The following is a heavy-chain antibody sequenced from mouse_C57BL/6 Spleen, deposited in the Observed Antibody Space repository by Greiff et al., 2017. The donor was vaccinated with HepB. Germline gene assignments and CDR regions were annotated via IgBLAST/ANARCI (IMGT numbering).Heavy chain of an antibody. J-gene: IGHJ3*01. D-gene: IGHD1-1*01. V-gene: IGHV2-2*01. CDR3: AREGTTVEAWFAY. CDR1: GFSLTSYG. CDR2: IWSGGST. Sequence: VQLQQSGPGLVQPSQSLSITCTVSGFSLTSYGVHWVRQSPGKGLEWLGVIWSGGSTDYNAAFISRLSISKDNSKSKVFFKMNSVQADDTAIYYCAREGTTVEAWFAYWGQGTLVTVSA.